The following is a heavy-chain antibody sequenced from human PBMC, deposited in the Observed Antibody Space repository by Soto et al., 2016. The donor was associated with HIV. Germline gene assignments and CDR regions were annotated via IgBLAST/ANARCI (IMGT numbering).Heavy chain of an antibody. Sequence: QVQLQESGPGLVKPSETLSPTCAVFDFSISSGYYWGWIRQPPGKGLEWIGSIHYSGTTYYNPSLKSRVTISVDTSKNQFSLKLSSVTAADTAVYYCARDVYSSSSDDYYYYMDVWGKRDQRSPFSS. CDR1: DFSISSGYY. CDR3: ARDVYSSSSDDYYYYMDV. V-gene: IGHV4-38-2*02. D-gene: IGHD6-6*01. CDR2: IHYSGTT. J-gene: IGHJ6*03.